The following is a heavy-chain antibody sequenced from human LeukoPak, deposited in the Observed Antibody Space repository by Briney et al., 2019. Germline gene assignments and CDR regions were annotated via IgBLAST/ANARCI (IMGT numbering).Heavy chain of an antibody. V-gene: IGHV4-59*01. D-gene: IGHD3-16*01. Sequence: PSETLSLTCTVSGGSISSYYWSWIRQPPGKGLEWIGYIYYSGSTNYNPSLKSRVTISVDTSKNQFSLKLSSVTAADTAVYYCARTPTNLNPLGYYYYMDVWGKGTTVTVSS. CDR2: IYYSGST. CDR1: GGSISSYY. CDR3: ARTPTNLNPLGYYYYMDV. J-gene: IGHJ6*03.